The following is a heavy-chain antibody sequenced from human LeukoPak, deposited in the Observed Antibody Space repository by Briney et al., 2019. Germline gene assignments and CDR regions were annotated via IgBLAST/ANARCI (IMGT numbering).Heavy chain of an antibody. CDR2: IKQDGSEK. J-gene: IGHJ1*01. CDR3: ARGQSHPTGWYLKGESLQH. CDR1: GFTFSSYW. V-gene: IGHV3-7*01. D-gene: IGHD6-19*01. Sequence: GGSLRLSCAASGFTFSSYWMSWVRQAPGKGLEWVANIKQDGSEKYYVDSVKGRFTISRDNAKNSLYLQMNSLRAEDTAVYYCARGQSHPTGWYLKGESLQHWGQGTLVTVSS.